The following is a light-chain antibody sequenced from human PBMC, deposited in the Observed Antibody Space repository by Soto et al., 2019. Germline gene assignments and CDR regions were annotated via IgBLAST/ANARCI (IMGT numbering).Light chain of an antibody. J-gene: IGLJ1*01. CDR1: SSDVGGYNY. V-gene: IGLV2-14*03. CDR3: CSYTTSNTYV. CDR2: DVS. Sequence: QSVLTQPASVSGSPGQSITISCTGTSSDVGGYNYVSWYQHHPGKAPKLMIYDVSNRPSGVSNRFSGSKSGNTASLTISGLQPEDEADYYCCSYTTSNTYVFGTGTKVTVL.